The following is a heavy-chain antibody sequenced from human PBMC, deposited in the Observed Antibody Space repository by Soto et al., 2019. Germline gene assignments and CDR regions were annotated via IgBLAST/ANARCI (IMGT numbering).Heavy chain of an antibody. CDR2: ISYDGSNK. J-gene: IGHJ6*02. CDR3: AKDRGYCSSTSCYLPYGMDV. CDR1: GFTFSSYG. D-gene: IGHD2-2*01. Sequence: GGSLRLSCSASGFTFSSYGMHWVRQAPGKGLEWVAVISYDGSNKYYADSVKGRFTISRDNSKNTLYLQMNSLRAEDTAVYYCAKDRGYCSSTSCYLPYGMDVWGQGTTVTVSS. V-gene: IGHV3-30*18.